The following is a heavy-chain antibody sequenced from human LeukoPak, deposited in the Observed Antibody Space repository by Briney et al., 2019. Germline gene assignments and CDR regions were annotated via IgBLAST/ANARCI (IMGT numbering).Heavy chain of an antibody. D-gene: IGHD3-3*01. CDR1: GYTFTSYD. V-gene: IGHV1-8*01. J-gene: IGHJ6*02. Sequence: GASVKVSCKASGYTFTSYDINWVRQATGQGLEWMGWMNPNSGNTGYAQKFQGGVTMTRNTSISTAYMELSSLRSEDTAVYYCARKATLYYDFWSGYPYYYYGMDVWGQGTTVTVSS. CDR2: MNPNSGNT. CDR3: ARKATLYYDFWSGYPYYYYGMDV.